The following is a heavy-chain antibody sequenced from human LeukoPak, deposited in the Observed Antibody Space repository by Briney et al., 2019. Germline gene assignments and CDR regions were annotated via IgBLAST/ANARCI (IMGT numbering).Heavy chain of an antibody. J-gene: IGHJ3*02. Sequence: SETLSLTCTVSGGSISSDYWSWIRQPPGKGLDWIGHIYYRGSTNYNPSLKSRVTISVDTSKNQFSLKLSSVTAADTAVYYCARSDLSRDDAFDIWGQGTMVTVSS. CDR3: ARSDLSRDDAFDI. CDR1: GGSISSDY. V-gene: IGHV4-59*01. CDR2: IYYRGST. D-gene: IGHD2-21*02.